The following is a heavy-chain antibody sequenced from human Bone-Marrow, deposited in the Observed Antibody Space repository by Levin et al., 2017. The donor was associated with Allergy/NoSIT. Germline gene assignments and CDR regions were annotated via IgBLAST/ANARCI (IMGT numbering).Heavy chain of an antibody. Sequence: GGSLRLSCAASGFTFSSYWMSWVRQAPGKGLEWVANIKQDGSEKYYVDSVKGRFTISRDNAKNSLYLQMNSLRAEDTAVYYCARDFPRSAAAGPNYYGMDVWGQGTTVTVSS. D-gene: IGHD6-13*01. CDR1: GFTFSSYW. CDR3: ARDFPRSAAAGPNYYGMDV. V-gene: IGHV3-7*01. CDR2: IKQDGSEK. J-gene: IGHJ6*02.